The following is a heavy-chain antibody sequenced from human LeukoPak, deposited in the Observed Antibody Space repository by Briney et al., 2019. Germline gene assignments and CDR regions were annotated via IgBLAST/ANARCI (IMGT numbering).Heavy chain of an antibody. D-gene: IGHD5-24*01. CDR1: GDSISDYY. J-gene: IGHJ5*02. V-gene: IGHV4-59*01. CDR3: ARELDGNGGWFDP. Sequence: KPSETLSLTCTVSGDSISDYYWSWIRQSPGKGLEWIGEVYYSGSTHYNPSLKSRVTISLDTSKNQFSLRLRSVTSADTAVYYCARELDGNGGWFDPWGQGILVTVS. CDR2: VYYSGST.